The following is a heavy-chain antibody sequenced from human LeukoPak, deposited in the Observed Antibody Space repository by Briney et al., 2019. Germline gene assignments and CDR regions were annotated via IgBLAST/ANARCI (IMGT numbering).Heavy chain of an antibody. J-gene: IGHJ4*02. CDR1: GFTFSSYS. V-gene: IGHV3-23*01. CDR2: ISASGATT. CDR3: AKDLSYDFWSAFDY. Sequence: GGSLRLSCAASGFTFSSYSMNWVRQAPGKGLEWVSAISASGATTYYADSVKGRFTISRDNSKNTLYLQMNSLRTEDTAVYCCAKDLSYDFWSAFDYWGQGTLVTVSS. D-gene: IGHD3-3*01.